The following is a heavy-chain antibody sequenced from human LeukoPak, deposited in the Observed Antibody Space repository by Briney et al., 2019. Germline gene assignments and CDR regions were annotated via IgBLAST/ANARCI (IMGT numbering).Heavy chain of an antibody. CDR2: INHSGST. CDR1: GGSFSGYY. Sequence: PSETLSLTCAVYGGSFSGYYWSWICQPPGKGLEWIGEINHSGSTNYNPSLKSRVTISVDTSKNQFSLKLSSVTTADTAVYYCARPLGDAFDIWGQGTMVTVSS. J-gene: IGHJ3*02. V-gene: IGHV4-34*01. D-gene: IGHD7-27*01. CDR3: ARPLGDAFDI.